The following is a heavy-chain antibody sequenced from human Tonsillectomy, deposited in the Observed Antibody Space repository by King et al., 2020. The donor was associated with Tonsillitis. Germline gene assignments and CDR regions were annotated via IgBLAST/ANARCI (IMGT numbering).Heavy chain of an antibody. CDR2: IYYSGST. CDR1: GGSISSYY. CDR3: AREWGDYDSSGYHLGDAFDI. Sequence: QLQESGPGLVKPSETLSLTCTVSGGSISSYYWSWIRQPPGKGLEWIGYIYYSGSTNYNPSLKSRATISVDTSKNQFSLKLSSVTAADTAVYYCAREWGDYDSSGYHLGDAFDIWGQGTMVTVSS. J-gene: IGHJ3*02. D-gene: IGHD3-22*01. V-gene: IGHV4-59*01.